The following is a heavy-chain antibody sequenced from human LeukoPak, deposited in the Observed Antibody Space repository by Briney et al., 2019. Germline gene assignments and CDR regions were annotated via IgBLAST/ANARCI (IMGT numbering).Heavy chain of an antibody. CDR2: ISGSGRTI. J-gene: IGHJ4*02. CDR1: GFTFSSYE. Sequence: GGSLRRSCAASGFTFSSYEMNWLRQAPGQGLEGCSYISGSGRTIYYADSVKGRFTTSRDNATNSLYLQMDRVRAEDTAIYYCAIAGFTYYYDSSGYYPTGNWGQGTLVTVYS. CDR3: AIAGFTYYYDSSGYYPTGN. D-gene: IGHD3-22*01. V-gene: IGHV3-48*03.